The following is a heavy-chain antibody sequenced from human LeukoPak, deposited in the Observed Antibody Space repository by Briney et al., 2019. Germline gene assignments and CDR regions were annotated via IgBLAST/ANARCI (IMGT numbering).Heavy chain of an antibody. D-gene: IGHD6-19*01. CDR2: LSDDDHTT. CDR3: AKERGRYDNSGWRTYDY. J-gene: IGHJ4*02. Sequence: GGSLRLSCAASGFTFSTYTMSWVRQAPGKGLEWVSVLSDDDHTTYYADSVKGRFTISRDNSKNTLYLQMNSLRAEDTAVYYCAKERGRYDNSGWRTYDYWGEGTLVTVSS. CDR1: GFTFSTYT. V-gene: IGHV3-23*01.